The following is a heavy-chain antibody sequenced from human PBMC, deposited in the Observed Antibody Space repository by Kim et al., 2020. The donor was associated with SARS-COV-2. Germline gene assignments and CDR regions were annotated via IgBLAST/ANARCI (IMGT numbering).Heavy chain of an antibody. J-gene: IGHJ5*01. Sequence: GGSLRLSCAASGLTFNSYAMSWVRQAPGKGLEWVSTITRSGPSTYYADSVKGRFTISRDISRNTLYLQMSSLRTDDMAVYYCAEDRGGWHDSWGQGTLVTVSS. CDR1: GLTFNSYA. CDR3: AEDRGGWHDS. D-gene: IGHD6-19*01. CDR2: ITRSGPST. V-gene: IGHV3-23*01.